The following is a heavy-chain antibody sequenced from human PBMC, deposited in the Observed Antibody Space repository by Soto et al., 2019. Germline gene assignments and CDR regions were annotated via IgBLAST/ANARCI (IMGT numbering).Heavy chain of an antibody. CDR1: GFTFSSYW. J-gene: IGHJ4*02. CDR3: ARELSDFYESGGFLGY. V-gene: IGHV3-7*01. Sequence: EVQLVESGGRLVQPGGSLRLSCVASGFTFSSYWMTWVRQAPGKGLEWVASIKQDGSEKYYVDSVKGRVTISRDNAKNSLYLQMNSLRAEDTAVYYCARELSDFYESGGFLGYWGQGTLVTVYS. D-gene: IGHD3-22*01. CDR2: IKQDGSEK.